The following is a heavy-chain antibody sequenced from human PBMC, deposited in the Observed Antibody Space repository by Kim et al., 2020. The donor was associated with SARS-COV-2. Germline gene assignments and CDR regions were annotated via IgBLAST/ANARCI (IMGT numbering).Heavy chain of an antibody. CDR3: ASSRYSGYDSSWGY. J-gene: IGHJ4*02. Sequence: GGSLRLSCAASGFTFSSYWMTWVRQAPGKGLEWVAHIKPDGTEKYYVDSVKGRFTISRDNAKSSVYLQMNSLRGEDTAVYYCASSRYSGYDSSWGYWGQGTLVTVSS. V-gene: IGHV3-7*03. CDR1: GFTFSSYW. CDR2: IKPDGTEK. D-gene: IGHD5-12*01.